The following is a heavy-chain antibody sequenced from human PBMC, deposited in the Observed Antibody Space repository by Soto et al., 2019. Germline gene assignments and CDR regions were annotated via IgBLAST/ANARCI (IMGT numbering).Heavy chain of an antibody. CDR1: GFAVSDYS. CDR2: ISGSGSTT. Sequence: PGGSLRLSCAASGFAVSDYSMNWVRQAPGKGLEWVSYISGSGSTTYYADSVKGRFTISRDSAKNSLYLQMNGLTDEDTAAYYCAKMGGLLGATYDWYFDLWGRGTLVTVSS. D-gene: IGHD1-26*01. V-gene: IGHV3-48*02. J-gene: IGHJ2*01. CDR3: AKMGGLLGATYDWYFDL.